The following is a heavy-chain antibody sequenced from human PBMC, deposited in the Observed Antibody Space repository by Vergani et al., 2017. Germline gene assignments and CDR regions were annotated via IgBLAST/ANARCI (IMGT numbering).Heavy chain of an antibody. Sequence: QVQLVESGGGLVKPGGSLRLSCAASGFTFSDYYMSWIRQAPGKGLEWVSYISSSSSYTNYADSVKGRFTISRDNAKNSLYLQMNSLRAEDTAVYYCASWAYSGSYLLDYWGQGTLVTVSS. D-gene: IGHD1-26*01. CDR2: ISSSSSYT. J-gene: IGHJ4*02. V-gene: IGHV3-11*06. CDR1: GFTFSDYY. CDR3: ASWAYSGSYLLDY.